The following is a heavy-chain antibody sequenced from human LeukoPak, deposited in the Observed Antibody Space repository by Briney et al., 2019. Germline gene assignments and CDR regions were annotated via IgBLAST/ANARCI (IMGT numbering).Heavy chain of an antibody. D-gene: IGHD5-18*01. V-gene: IGHV3-23*01. CDR2: ISGIGDNT. J-gene: IGHJ4*02. Sequence: PGGSLRLSCEASGFSFTNFAMAWVRQAPGRGLEWVAGISGIGDNTFYTDSVKGRFTVSRDNSRNTLFLLMTSLRAEDSALYYCARWQKLGDTAMVSRSFDYWGQGTLVTVSS. CDR3: ARWQKLGDTAMVSRSFDY. CDR1: GFSFTNFA.